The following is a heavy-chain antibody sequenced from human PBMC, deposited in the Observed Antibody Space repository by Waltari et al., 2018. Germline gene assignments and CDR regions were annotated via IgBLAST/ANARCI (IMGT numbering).Heavy chain of an antibody. J-gene: IGHJ5*01. CDR3: AKEGARWLVANWVDF. Sequence: EAQLLASGGDFVHPGGSLRLTCVVSGFTFSNSAMSWDRQARGKGWGWGSGSRGGGGTTYYAEAVKGRFTISSDNSKNMLYLKMSSLGGDATSVYYCAKEGARWLVANWVDFWGQGTLVTVSS. CDR2: SRGGGGTT. V-gene: IGHV3-23*01. CDR1: GFTFSNSA. D-gene: IGHD6-19*01.